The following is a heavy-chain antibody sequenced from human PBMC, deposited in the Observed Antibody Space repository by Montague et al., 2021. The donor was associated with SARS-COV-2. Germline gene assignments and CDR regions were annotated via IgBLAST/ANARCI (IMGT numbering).Heavy chain of an antibody. CDR2: IYYSGXT. Sequence: SETLSLTCTVSVGSIRSSSYYWGWIRQPPGKGLEWIGSIYYSGXTXYXXXXKXRVTISVDTSENQFSLKLSSVTAADTAVYYCARDRITRVLGRMFDYWGQGTLVTVSS. CDR3: ARDRITRVLGRMFDY. J-gene: IGHJ4*02. CDR1: VGSIRSSSYY. V-gene: IGHV4-39*02. D-gene: IGHD2-2*01.